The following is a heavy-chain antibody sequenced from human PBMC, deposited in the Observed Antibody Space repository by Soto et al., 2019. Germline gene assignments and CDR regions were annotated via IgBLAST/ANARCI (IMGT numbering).Heavy chain of an antibody. V-gene: IGHV3-43D*03. Sequence: VQLVESGGGEIQTGASLRLSCAAAGFDFDDFAMHWVRQAPGEGLEWVSLINSDGTDSYYMDSVKGRFTISRDNSKNTVYLQMNSLRAEDTAVYYCARAPFTIYDTSGYYDYWGQGTLVTVSS. CDR2: INSDGTDS. CDR1: GFDFDDFA. D-gene: IGHD3-22*01. CDR3: ARAPFTIYDTSGYYDY. J-gene: IGHJ4*02.